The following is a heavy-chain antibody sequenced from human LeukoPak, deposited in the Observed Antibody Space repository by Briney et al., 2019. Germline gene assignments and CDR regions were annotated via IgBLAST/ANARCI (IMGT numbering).Heavy chain of an antibody. CDR3: ARSPYEDSRSLIVVVTATGYYFDY. Sequence: SETLSLTCAAYGGSFSGYYWSWIRQPPGKGLEWIGEINHSGSTNYNPSLKSRVTISVVTSKNQFSLKLSSVTAADTAVYYCARSPYEDSRSLIVVVTATGYYFDYWGQGTLVTVSP. CDR2: INHSGST. D-gene: IGHD2-21*02. CDR1: GGSFSGYY. J-gene: IGHJ4*02. V-gene: IGHV4-34*01.